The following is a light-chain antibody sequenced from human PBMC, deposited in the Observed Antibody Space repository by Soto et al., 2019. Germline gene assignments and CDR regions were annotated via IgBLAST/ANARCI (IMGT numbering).Light chain of an antibody. CDR3: QQYTRYPYT. CDR1: QSLDKW. CDR2: DAS. J-gene: IGKJ2*01. Sequence: DLQMTQSPSTLSASVGDRVSISCRASQSLDKWLAWYQQKPGEAPKLLVSDASNLESGVSSRFTGSGSGTEFTLTISSLQPADFATYYCQQYTRYPYTFGQGTKLEIK. V-gene: IGKV1-5*01.